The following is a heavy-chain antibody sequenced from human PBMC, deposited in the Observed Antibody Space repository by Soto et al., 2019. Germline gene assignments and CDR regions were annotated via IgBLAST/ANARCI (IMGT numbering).Heavy chain of an antibody. CDR2: IYPGDSDT. CDR1: GYSFTSYW. Sequence: PGQSLKISCEGSGYSFTSYWIGSVRQMPGKGLEWMGIIYPGDSDTRYSPSFQGQVTISADESISTAYLQWSSLKASDTAMYYCARRGFVVGAATHGDAFDIWGQGTMVTVSS. V-gene: IGHV5-51*01. D-gene: IGHD2-15*01. J-gene: IGHJ3*02. CDR3: ARRGFVVGAATHGDAFDI.